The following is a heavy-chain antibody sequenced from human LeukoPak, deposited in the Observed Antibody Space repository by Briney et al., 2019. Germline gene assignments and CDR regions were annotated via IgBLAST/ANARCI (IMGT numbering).Heavy chain of an antibody. D-gene: IGHD2-2*01. Sequence: ASVKVSCKASGYTFTSYGISWVRQAPGQGLEWMGWISAYNGDTNYAQKFEGRVIMTTDTSTTTGYMELRSLRSDDTAVYYCVGAGAGIVPTAINDYWGQGTPVTVSS. CDR3: VGAGAGIVPTAINDY. CDR2: ISAYNGDT. J-gene: IGHJ4*02. CDR1: GYTFTSYG. V-gene: IGHV1-18*01.